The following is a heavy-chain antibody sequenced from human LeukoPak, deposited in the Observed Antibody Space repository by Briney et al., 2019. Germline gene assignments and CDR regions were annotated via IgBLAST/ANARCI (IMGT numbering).Heavy chain of an antibody. V-gene: IGHV1-2*02. CDR1: GYTFAGYY. Sequence: GASVKVSCKASGYTFAGYYMHWVRQAPGQGLEWMGWINPNSGGTNYAQKFQGRVTMTRDTSISTAYMELSRLRSDDTAVYYCARAYFDILTGCYWFDPWGQGTRVTVSS. D-gene: IGHD3-9*01. J-gene: IGHJ5*02. CDR3: ARAYFDILTGCYWFDP. CDR2: INPNSGGT.